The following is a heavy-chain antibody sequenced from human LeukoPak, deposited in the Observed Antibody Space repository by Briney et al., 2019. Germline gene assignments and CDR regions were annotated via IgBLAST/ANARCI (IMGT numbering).Heavy chain of an antibody. Sequence: PSETLSLTCTVSGGSVSSSSYYWGWIRQPPGKGLEWIGSIYYSGSTYYNPSLKSRVTISVDTSKNQFSLKLSSVTAADTAVYYCARVMGQGLGIAAALSALDYWGQGTLVTVSS. CDR2: IYYSGST. J-gene: IGHJ4*02. CDR1: GGSVSSSSYY. CDR3: ARVMGQGLGIAAALSALDY. D-gene: IGHD6-13*01. V-gene: IGHV4-39*07.